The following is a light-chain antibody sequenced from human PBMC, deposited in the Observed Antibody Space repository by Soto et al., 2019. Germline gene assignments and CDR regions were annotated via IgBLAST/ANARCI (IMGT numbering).Light chain of an antibody. CDR2: EGS. CDR1: SSDVGSYNL. J-gene: IGLJ2*01. Sequence: QSALTQPASVSRSPGQSITISCTGTSSDVGSYNLVSWYQQHPGKAPKLMIYEGSKRPSGISNRFSGSKSGNTASLTISGLQAEDEADYYCCSYAVNSVVFGGGTKLTVL. V-gene: IGLV2-23*01. CDR3: CSYAVNSVV.